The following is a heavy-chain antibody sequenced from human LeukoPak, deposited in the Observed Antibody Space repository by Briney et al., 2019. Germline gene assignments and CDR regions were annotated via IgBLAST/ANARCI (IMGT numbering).Heavy chain of an antibody. CDR2: INSDGSDT. CDR1: GFTFSSYW. CDR3: ARGGSPPEALGDAFDI. J-gene: IGHJ3*02. D-gene: IGHD1-26*01. V-gene: IGHV3-74*01. Sequence: GGSLRLSCAASGFTFSSYWMHWVRQGPGKGLVRVSRINSDGSDTRYADSVKGRFTIPRDNAKNTLSLQMNSLRVEDTAVYFCARGGSPPEALGDAFDIWGQGTMVTVSS.